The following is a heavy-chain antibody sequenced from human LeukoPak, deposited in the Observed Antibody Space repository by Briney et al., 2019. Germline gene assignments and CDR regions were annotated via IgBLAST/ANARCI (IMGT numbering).Heavy chain of an antibody. V-gene: IGHV3-33*01. CDR2: IWYDGSNK. J-gene: IGHJ4*02. Sequence: GGSLALSCAATGFIFSSYGMHWVRQAPGKGLEWVALIWYDGSNKYYADSVKGRFTINRDNSKNTLYLQMNSLRAEDTDVYYCARDYYDSSGYHREVDYWGQGTLVTVSS. D-gene: IGHD3-22*01. CDR3: ARDYYDSSGYHREVDY. CDR1: GFIFSSYG.